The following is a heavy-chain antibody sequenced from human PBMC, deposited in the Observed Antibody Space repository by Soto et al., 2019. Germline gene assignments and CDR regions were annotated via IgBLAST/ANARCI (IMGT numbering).Heavy chain of an antibody. CDR3: AREYGSGSRCYY. J-gene: IGHJ4*02. D-gene: IGHD3-10*01. Sequence: QVQLVQSGAEVKKPGSSVKVSCKASGDTFTSYGISWLRQAPGQGLAWMGWISAYNGNTNYAQKLQGRVTMTPDTSTRTAYLELRSLRSDDTAVDYCAREYGSGSRCYYLCQGTLVSVSS. CDR1: GDTFTSYG. CDR2: ISAYNGNT. V-gene: IGHV1-18*01.